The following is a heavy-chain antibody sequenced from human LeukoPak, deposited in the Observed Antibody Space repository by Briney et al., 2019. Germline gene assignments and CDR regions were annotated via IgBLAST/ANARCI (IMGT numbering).Heavy chain of an antibody. D-gene: IGHD3-9*01. Sequence: SETLSLTCAVYGGSFSGYYWSWIRQPPGKGLEWIGEINHSGSTNYNPSLKSRVTISVDTSKNQFSLKLSSETAADTAVYYCARLGDYDILTGYPYNWFDPWGQGTLVTVSS. J-gene: IGHJ5*02. CDR1: GGSFSGYY. CDR3: ARLGDYDILTGYPYNWFDP. CDR2: INHSGST. V-gene: IGHV4-34*01.